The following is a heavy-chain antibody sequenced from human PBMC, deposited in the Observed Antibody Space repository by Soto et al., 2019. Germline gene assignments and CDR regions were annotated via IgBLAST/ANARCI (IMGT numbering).Heavy chain of an antibody. Sequence: GGSLRLSCVASGFTFSSYTMTWVRQAPGKGLDWVSVISGSGGTIYYADSVKGRFTISRDNSKNTLYLQMNSLRAEDTAVYYCTKSPPDIGAAGLDWGQGTLVTVSS. CDR3: TKSPPDIGAAGLD. CDR2: ISGSGGTI. D-gene: IGHD6-13*01. CDR1: GFTFSSYT. V-gene: IGHV3-23*01. J-gene: IGHJ4*02.